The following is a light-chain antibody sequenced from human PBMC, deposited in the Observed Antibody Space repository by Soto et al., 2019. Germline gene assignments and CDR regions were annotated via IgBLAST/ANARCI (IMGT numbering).Light chain of an antibody. CDR2: GAS. Sequence: ERVMTQSPATLSVSLGERATLSCRASQSDSSNLAWYQQKPGQAPRLLIYGASTRATGIPDRFSGSGSGTEFTLTVSSLQSEDFAVYYCQQYDNWPLTFGGGTKVEIK. CDR1: QSDSSN. J-gene: IGKJ4*01. V-gene: IGKV3-15*01. CDR3: QQYDNWPLT.